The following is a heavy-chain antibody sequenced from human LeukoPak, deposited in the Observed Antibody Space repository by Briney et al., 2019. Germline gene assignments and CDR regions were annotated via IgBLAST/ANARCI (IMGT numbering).Heavy chain of an antibody. J-gene: IGHJ4*02. D-gene: IGHD3-22*01. Sequence: SGTLSLTCAVSGGSISSSNWWSWVRQPPGKGLEWIGEIYHSGSTNYNPSLKSRVTISVDKSKNQFSLKLSSVTAADTAVYYCAKDVGYYYDSTAFDYWGQGTLVTVSS. CDR1: GGSISSSNW. CDR2: IYHSGST. CDR3: AKDVGYYYDSTAFDY. V-gene: IGHV4-4*02.